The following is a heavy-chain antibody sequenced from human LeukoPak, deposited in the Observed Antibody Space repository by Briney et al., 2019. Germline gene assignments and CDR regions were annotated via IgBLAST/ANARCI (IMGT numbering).Heavy chain of an antibody. CDR2: IKQDGSEE. V-gene: IGHV3-7*01. CDR1: GFTFSDYW. D-gene: IGHD7-27*01. Sequence: GGSLIFSCAASGFTFSDYWMSWVRQAPGKGPEWVATIKQDGSEEHYVDSVKGRFTVSRDNARNPLFLQMNSLRVEDTAVYYCTTYKNWVAGDVWGQGTTVSVSS. CDR3: TTYKNWVAGDV. J-gene: IGHJ6*02.